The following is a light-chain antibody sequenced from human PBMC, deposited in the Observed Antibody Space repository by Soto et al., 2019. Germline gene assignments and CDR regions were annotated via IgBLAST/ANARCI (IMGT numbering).Light chain of an antibody. CDR2: GAS. J-gene: IGKJ3*01. CDR3: QHYNNLPPFT. CDR1: EDIRTS. V-gene: IGKV1-33*01. Sequence: DIQMTQSPSSLSASVGARVSITCQASEDIRTSLSWFQHKPGRAPKLLIYGASYLEKGVPSRFRGSGPVTDFTLTISSLQPEDIATYYCQHYNNLPPFTFGPGTIVYIK.